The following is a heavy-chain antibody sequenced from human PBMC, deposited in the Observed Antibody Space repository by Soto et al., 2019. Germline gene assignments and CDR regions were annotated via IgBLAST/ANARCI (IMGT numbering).Heavy chain of an antibody. Sequence: PGESLKNSCKGFGYHFFGYWIGWVRQMPGKGLEWMGIIYPGDSDTRYSPSFQGQVTISADKSISTAYLQWSSLKASDTAMYYCAIYLLRYSPRDGLYVCSRGTSDPVSS. CDR2: IYPGDSDT. V-gene: IGHV5-51*01. CDR3: AIYLLRYSPRDGLYV. J-gene: IGHJ6*02. CDR1: GYHFFGYW. D-gene: IGHD3-9*01.